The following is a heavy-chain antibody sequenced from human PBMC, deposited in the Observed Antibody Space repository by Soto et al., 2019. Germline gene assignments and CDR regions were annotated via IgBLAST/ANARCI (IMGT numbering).Heavy chain of an antibody. CDR2: IYYSGST. CDR1: GGSISSGSHY. J-gene: IGHJ5*02. V-gene: IGHV4-39*01. Sequence: QLQLQESGPGLVKPSETLSLICSVSGGSISSGSHYWGWIRQPPGKGLEWIGSIYYSGSTYYNPSLKSRVTISVDTSKNQLSLKLSSVTAADTAVYYCARQDGVWELWLRADPWGQGTLVTVSS. D-gene: IGHD5-18*01. CDR3: ARQDGVWELWLRADP.